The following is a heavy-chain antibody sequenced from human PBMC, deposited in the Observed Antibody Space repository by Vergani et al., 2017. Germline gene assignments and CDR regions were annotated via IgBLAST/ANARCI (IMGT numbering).Heavy chain of an antibody. J-gene: IGHJ6*02. D-gene: IGHD3-10*01. V-gene: IGHV3-9*01. CDR1: GFTFDDYA. CDR3: ATTAGSRVSYYDGMDV. CDR2: ISWNRGSI. Sequence: EVQLVESGGGLVQPGRSLRLSCAASGFTFDDYAMHWVRQAPGKGLEWVSGISWNRGSIGYADSVKGRFTISRDDAKKSLYLQMNSLRAEDTALYYCATTAGSRVSYYDGMDVWGQGTTVTVSS.